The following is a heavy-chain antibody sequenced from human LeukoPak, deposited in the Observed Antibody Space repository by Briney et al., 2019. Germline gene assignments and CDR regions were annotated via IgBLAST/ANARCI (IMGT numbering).Heavy chain of an antibody. V-gene: IGHV1-18*04. J-gene: IGHJ4*02. D-gene: IGHD6-13*01. Sequence: ASVKVSCKASGYTFTAYYMHWVRQAPGQGLEWMGWISAYNGNTNYAQKLQGRVTMTTDTSTSTAYMELRSLRSDDTAVYYCAIMSIAAAGDFDYWGQGTLVTVSS. CDR2: ISAYNGNT. CDR1: GYTFTAYY. CDR3: AIMSIAAAGDFDY.